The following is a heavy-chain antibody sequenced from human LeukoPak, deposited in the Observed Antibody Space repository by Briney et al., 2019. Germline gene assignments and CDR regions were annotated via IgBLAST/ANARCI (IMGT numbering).Heavy chain of an antibody. CDR2: INPNSGGT. J-gene: IGHJ6*02. Sequence: ASVKVSCKASGYTFTGYYMHWVRQAPGQGLEWMGWINPNSGGTNYAQKFQGWVTMTRDTSISTAYMELSRLRSDDTAVYYCARMAIVVVPPTGDYYYGMDVWGQGTTVTVSS. D-gene: IGHD2-2*03. V-gene: IGHV1-2*04. CDR3: ARMAIVVVPPTGDYYYGMDV. CDR1: GYTFTGYY.